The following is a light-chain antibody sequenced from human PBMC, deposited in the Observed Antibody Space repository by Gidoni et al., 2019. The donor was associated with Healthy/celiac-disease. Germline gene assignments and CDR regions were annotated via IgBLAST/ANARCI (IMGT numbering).Light chain of an antibody. J-gene: IGKJ3*01. V-gene: IGKV3-20*01. CDR1: TSVSSSY. CDR3: QQYGSSLFT. Sequence: EIVLTQSPGTRSLSPGERATLSCRASTSVSSSYLAWYQQKHGQAPRLLIYGASSRATGIPDRFSGSGSGTDFTLTISRLEPEDFAVYYCQQYGSSLFTFGPGTKVEIK. CDR2: GAS.